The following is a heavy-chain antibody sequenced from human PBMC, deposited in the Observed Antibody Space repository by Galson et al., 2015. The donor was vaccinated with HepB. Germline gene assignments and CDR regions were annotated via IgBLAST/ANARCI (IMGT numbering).Heavy chain of an antibody. CDR1: GFAFGSHT. Sequence: SLRLSCAGSGFAFGSHTMIWVRQAPGRGLECVSAISGHAEKIYYAESLKGRFTISRDNSKSTVYLQISGLRVDDTAVYYCVKDSHYDFWQGSLFELWGQGTPVTVAS. D-gene: IGHD3-3*01. CDR3: VKDSHYDFWQGSLFEL. CDR2: ISGHAEKI. J-gene: IGHJ4*02. V-gene: IGHV3-23*01.